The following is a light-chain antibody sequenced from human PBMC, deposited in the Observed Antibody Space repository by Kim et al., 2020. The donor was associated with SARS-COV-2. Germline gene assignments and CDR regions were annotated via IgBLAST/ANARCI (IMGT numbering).Light chain of an antibody. J-gene: IGKJ1*01. CDR1: QSLSSAY. CDR2: GAS. Sequence: SPGETATLSCRASQSLSSAYLAWYQQKPGQAPRLLVFGASGRATGIPDRFSGSGSGTDFTLSISRLEPEDFAVYYCQQYGGAPRTFGQGTKVDIK. V-gene: IGKV3-20*01. CDR3: QQYGGAPRT.